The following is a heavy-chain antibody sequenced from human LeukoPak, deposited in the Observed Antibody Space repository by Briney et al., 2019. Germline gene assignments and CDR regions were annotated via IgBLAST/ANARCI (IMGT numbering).Heavy chain of an antibody. J-gene: IGHJ4*01. CDR1: GGSISSSSYY. CDR2: IYYSGST. V-gene: IGHV4-39*07. CDR3: ARLGGKRSTELTVNRRNYYYFDY. Sequence: SETLSLTCTVSGGSISSSSYYWGWIRRPPGKGLEWIGSIYYSGSTYYNPSLKSRVTISVDTSKNQFSLKLSSVTAADTAVYYWARLGGKRSTELTVNRRNYYYFDYWGQGTLGTGSS. D-gene: IGHD4-17*01.